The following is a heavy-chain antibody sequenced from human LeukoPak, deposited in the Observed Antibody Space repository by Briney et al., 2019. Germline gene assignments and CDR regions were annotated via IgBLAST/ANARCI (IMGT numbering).Heavy chain of an antibody. CDR2: INHSGST. J-gene: IGHJ4*02. D-gene: IGHD4-11*01. CDR1: GGSISSYY. CDR3: ASTVTTLFDY. V-gene: IGHV4-34*01. Sequence: SETLSLTCTVSGGSISSYYWSWIRQPPGKGLEWIGEINHSGSTNYNPSLKSRVTISVDTPKNQFSLKLSSVTAADTAVYYCASTVTTLFDYWGQGTLVTVSS.